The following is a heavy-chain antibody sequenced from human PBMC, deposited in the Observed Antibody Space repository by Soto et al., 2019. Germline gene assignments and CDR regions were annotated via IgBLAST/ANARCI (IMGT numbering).Heavy chain of an antibody. J-gene: IGHJ6*02. CDR2: INPNTGDT. CDR1: GYTFTGHQ. Sequence: QVQLVQSGAEVKKLGASVKVSCKASGYTFTGHQIHWVRQAPGQGLEWVGWINPNTGDTNYSQRFQGCVTMTSDTSISTAYMELTRLRSGDTAVYYCARGHGLKGYVLSDYSIDVWGQGTTVTVSS. CDR3: ARGHGLKGYVLSDYSIDV. V-gene: IGHV1-2*04. D-gene: IGHD3-9*01.